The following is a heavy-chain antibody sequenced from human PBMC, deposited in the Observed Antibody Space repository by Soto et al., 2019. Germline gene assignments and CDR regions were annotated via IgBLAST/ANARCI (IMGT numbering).Heavy chain of an antibody. Sequence: QVQLVESGGGVVQPGRSLRLSCAASGFTFSSYGMHWVRQAPGKGLEWVAVIWYDGSNKYYADSVKGRFTISRDNSKNTLYLQMNSLRAEDTAVYYCARGGYCSSTSCRTYYYYYGMDVW. CDR2: IWYDGSNK. V-gene: IGHV3-33*01. CDR3: ARGGYCSSTSCRTYYYYYGMDV. D-gene: IGHD2-2*01. CDR1: GFTFSSYG. J-gene: IGHJ6*01.